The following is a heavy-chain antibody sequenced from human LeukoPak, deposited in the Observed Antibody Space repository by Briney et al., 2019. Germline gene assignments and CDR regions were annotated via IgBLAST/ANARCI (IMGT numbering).Heavy chain of an antibody. D-gene: IGHD3-16*01. CDR3: AKLGGQEVHNYYVAV. Sequence: GGSLRLSCAASGFTFSSYAMSWVRQAPGKGLEWVSGIIDNGYVTYYANSARGRFTISRDNSKNTLFLQMNSLRAEDTAVYYCAKLGGQEVHNYYVAVWGKGTTVAVSS. V-gene: IGHV3-23*01. J-gene: IGHJ6*03. CDR2: IIDNGYVT. CDR1: GFTFSSYA.